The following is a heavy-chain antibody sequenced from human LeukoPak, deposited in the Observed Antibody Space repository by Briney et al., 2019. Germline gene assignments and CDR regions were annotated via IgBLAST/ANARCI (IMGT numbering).Heavy chain of an antibody. D-gene: IGHD4-17*01. V-gene: IGHV4-34*01. CDR3: ARGLMTTVTTFYYYYGMDV. CDR1: GGSFSGYY. CDR2: INHSGGT. Sequence: SETLSLTCAVYGGSFSGYYWSWIRQPPGKGLEWIGEINHSGGTNYNPSLKSRVTISVDTSKNQFSLKLSSVTAADTAVYYCARGLMTTVTTFYYYYGMDVWGKGTTVTVSS. J-gene: IGHJ6*04.